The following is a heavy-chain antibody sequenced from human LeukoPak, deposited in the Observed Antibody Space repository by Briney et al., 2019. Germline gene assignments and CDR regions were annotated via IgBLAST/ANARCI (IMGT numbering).Heavy chain of an antibody. CDR2: ISSSSSYI. Sequence: SGGSLRLSCAASGFTFSSYEMNWVRQAPGKGLEWVSSISSSSSYIYYADSVKGRFTISRDNAKNSLCLQMNSLRAEDTAVYYCARWLQVAGAGFDHWGQGTLVTVSS. CDR3: ARWLQVAGAGFDH. CDR1: GFTFSSYE. V-gene: IGHV3-21*01. D-gene: IGHD5-18*01. J-gene: IGHJ4*02.